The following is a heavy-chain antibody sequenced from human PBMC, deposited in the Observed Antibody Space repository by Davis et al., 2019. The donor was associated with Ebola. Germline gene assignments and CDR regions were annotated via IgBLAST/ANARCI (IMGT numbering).Heavy chain of an antibody. Sequence: ASVTVSCKASGYTFTSYGISWVRQAPGQGLEWMGWINTNTGNPTYAQGFTGRFVFSLDTSVSAAYLQISGLKAEDSAVYYCARAGNSNFYYYYGMDVWGKGTTVTVSS. D-gene: IGHD4-11*01. J-gene: IGHJ6*04. V-gene: IGHV7-4-1*02. CDR1: GYTFTSYG. CDR2: INTNTGNP. CDR3: ARAGNSNFYYYYGMDV.